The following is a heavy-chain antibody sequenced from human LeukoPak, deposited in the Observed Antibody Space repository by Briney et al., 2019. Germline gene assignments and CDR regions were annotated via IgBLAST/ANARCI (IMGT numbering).Heavy chain of an antibody. CDR2: IYHSGST. D-gene: IGHD3-10*01. J-gene: IGHJ4*02. CDR1: GVSISSGGYS. Sequence: SETLSFTCAVSGVSISSGGYSWSWIRQPPGKGLEWIGYIYHSGSTYYNPSLKSRVTISVDRSKNQFSLKLSSVTAADTAVYYCARATAMVRGVIPLFDYWGQGTLVTVSS. CDR3: ARATAMVRGVIPLFDY. V-gene: IGHV4-30-2*01.